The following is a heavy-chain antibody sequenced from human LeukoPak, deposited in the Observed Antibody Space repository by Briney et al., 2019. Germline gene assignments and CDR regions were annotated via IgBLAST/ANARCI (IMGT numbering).Heavy chain of an antibody. V-gene: IGHV3-7*04. CDR2: IKLDGSKQ. Sequence: PGGSLRLSCAASGFTLRSFRMNWVRQAPGKGLQWVATIKLDGSKQYYVDPVKGRFTISRDNAKNSLYLQMNSLRAEDTAVYYCARGSDGAFDYWGQGTLVTVSS. J-gene: IGHJ4*02. D-gene: IGHD2-15*01. CDR3: ARGSDGAFDY. CDR1: GFTLRSFR.